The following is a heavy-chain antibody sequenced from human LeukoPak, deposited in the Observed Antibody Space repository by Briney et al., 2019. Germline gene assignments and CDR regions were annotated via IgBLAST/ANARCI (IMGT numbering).Heavy chain of an antibody. D-gene: IGHD3-3*01. CDR1: GSSFTTYW. V-gene: IGHV5-51*01. CDR2: IYPGDSET. J-gene: IGHJ4*02. Sequence: GESLKISCKGSGSSFTTYWIGWVRQMPGKGLEWMGIIYPGDSETRYGPSFEGQVTISADKSISTAYLQWSSLKASDTAMYYCARGESEWLFHDYWGQGTLVTVSS. CDR3: ARGESEWLFHDY.